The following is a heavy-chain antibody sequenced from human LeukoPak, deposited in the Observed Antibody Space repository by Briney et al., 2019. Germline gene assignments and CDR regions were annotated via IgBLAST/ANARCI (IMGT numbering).Heavy chain of an antibody. CDR3: ARDVGGWFDP. CDR2: IKQDGSEK. Sequence: GGSLRLSCAASGFTFNSYWMSWVRQAPGKGLEWVANIKQDGSEKYYVDSVKGRFTISRDNAKNSLYLQMNSLRAEDTAVYYCARDVGGWFDPWGQGTLVTVSS. V-gene: IGHV3-7*01. CDR1: GFTFNSYW. J-gene: IGHJ5*02. D-gene: IGHD3-10*01.